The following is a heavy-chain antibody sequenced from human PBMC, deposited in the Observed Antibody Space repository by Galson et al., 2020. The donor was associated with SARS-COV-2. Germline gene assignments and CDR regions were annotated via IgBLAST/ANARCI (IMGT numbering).Heavy chain of an antibody. CDR1: GYTFTSYG. V-gene: IGHV1-18*01. CDR2: ISAYNGNT. D-gene: IGHD2-21*01. Sequence: ASVKVSCKASGYTFTSYGISWVRQAPGQGLEWMGWISAYNGNTNYAQKLQGRVTMTTDTSTSTAYMELRSLRSDDTAVYYCARVCYCGGDCYPYWYFGLWGRGTLVTVSS. J-gene: IGHJ2*01. CDR3: ARVCYCGGDCYPYWYFGL.